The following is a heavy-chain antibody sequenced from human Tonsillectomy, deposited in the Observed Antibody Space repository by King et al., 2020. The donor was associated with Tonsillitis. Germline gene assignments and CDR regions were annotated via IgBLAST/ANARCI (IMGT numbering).Heavy chain of an antibody. J-gene: IGHJ3*02. CDR1: GFTFSSYA. V-gene: IGHV3-23*04. D-gene: IGHD3-9*01. CDR3: AKAIFPYDILTGDYDAFDI. Sequence: VQLVESGGGLVQPGGSLRLSCAASGFTFSSYAMSWVRQAPGKGLEWVSAISGSGGSTYYADSVKGRFTISRDNSKNTLYLQMNSLRAEDTAVYYCAKAIFPYDILTGDYDAFDIWGQGTMVTVSS. CDR2: ISGSGGST.